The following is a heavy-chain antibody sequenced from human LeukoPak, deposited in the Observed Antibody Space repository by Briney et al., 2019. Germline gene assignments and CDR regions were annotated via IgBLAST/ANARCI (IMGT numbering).Heavy chain of an antibody. CDR2: ISSSSSYI. Sequence: KPGGSLRLSCAASGFTFSSYSMNWVRQAPGKGLEWVSSISSSSSYIYYADSVKGRFTISRDNAKNSLYLQMNSLRAEDTAVYYCARGPGDYGDYQLFFDYWGQGTLVTVPS. CDR1: GFTFSSYS. V-gene: IGHV3-21*01. D-gene: IGHD4-17*01. CDR3: ARGPGDYGDYQLFFDY. J-gene: IGHJ4*02.